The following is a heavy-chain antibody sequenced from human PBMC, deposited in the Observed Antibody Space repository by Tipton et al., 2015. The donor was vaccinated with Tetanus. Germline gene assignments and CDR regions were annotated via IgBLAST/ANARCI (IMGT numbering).Heavy chain of an antibody. CDR1: GFTFSNFG. Sequence: SLRLSCAASGFTFSNFGMHWVRQAPGKGLEWVAVVWYDGNMKYSADSVKGRFTISRDNAKNSLSLQMNSLRAEDTAVYYCARSRAIVNLAPDAFDIWGQGTMVTVSS. V-gene: IGHV3-33*01. D-gene: IGHD1-26*01. J-gene: IGHJ3*02. CDR2: VWYDGNMK. CDR3: ARSRAIVNLAPDAFDI.